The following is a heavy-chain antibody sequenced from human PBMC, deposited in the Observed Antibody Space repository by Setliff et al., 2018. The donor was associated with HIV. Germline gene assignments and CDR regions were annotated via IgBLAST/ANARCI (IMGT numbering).Heavy chain of an antibody. CDR1: GGSISSGDYY. D-gene: IGHD3-22*01. V-gene: IGHV4-30-4*08. J-gene: IGHJ4*02. Sequence: TLSLTCTVSGGSISSGDYYWTWIRQPPGEGLEWIGYIFYSGSTYYNPSLKSRVTISVDTSKNQFSLKLISVTAADTALYYCARDGRDGSGYRTFDYWGRGTLVTVS. CDR2: IFYSGST. CDR3: ARDGRDGSGYRTFDY.